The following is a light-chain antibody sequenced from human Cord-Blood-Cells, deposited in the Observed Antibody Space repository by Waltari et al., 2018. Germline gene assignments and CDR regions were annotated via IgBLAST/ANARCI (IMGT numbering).Light chain of an antibody. V-gene: IGKV3-15*01. J-gene: IGKJ1*01. CDR2: GAS. CDR1: QSVSSN. CDR3: QQYNNWSPWT. Sequence: EIVMTQSPATLSVSPGERATLSCRASQSVSSNLAWYQQKPGQAPRLLIYGASTRATGIPARFSDSGSGTEFTLTISSLQSEDFAVYYCQQYNNWSPWTFGQGTKVEIK.